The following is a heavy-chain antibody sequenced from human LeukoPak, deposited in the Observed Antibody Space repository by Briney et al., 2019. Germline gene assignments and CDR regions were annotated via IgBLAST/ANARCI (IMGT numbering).Heavy chain of an antibody. D-gene: IGHD5-18*01. CDR3: ARAPWRYSYGYNY. V-gene: IGHV4-34*01. CDR1: GGSFGGYY. Sequence: SETLSLTCAVYGGSFGGYYWSWIRQPPGKGLEWIGEINHSGSTNYNPSLKSRVTISVDTSKNQFSLKLSSVTAADTAVYYCARAPWRYSYGYNYWGQGTLVTVSS. J-gene: IGHJ4*02. CDR2: INHSGST.